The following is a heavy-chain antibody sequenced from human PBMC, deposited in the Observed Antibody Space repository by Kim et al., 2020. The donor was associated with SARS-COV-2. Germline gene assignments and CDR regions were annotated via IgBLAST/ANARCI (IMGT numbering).Heavy chain of an antibody. V-gene: IGHV4-38-2*02. D-gene: IGHD3-10*01. CDR1: GYSISSGYY. J-gene: IGHJ4*01. CDR3: ARCYLWLGEFDY. CDR2: IYHSGST. Sequence: SETLSLTCTVAGYSISSGYYWGWIRQPPGKGLEWIGSIYHSGSTYYNPSLKSRVTISIDPSKNQFSLKLSSVTAADTAVDYCARCYLWLGEFDYWGHGTL.